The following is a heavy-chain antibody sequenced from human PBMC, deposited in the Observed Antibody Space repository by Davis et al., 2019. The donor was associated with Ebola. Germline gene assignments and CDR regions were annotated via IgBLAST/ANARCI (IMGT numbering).Heavy chain of an antibody. CDR3: ARSPYSSSWYSGWFDP. J-gene: IGHJ5*02. Sequence: GESLKISCAASGFTFSSYGMHWVRQAPGKGLEWVAVISYDGSNKYYADSVKGRFTISRDNSKNTLYLQMNSLRAEDTAVYYCARSPYSSSWYSGWFDPWGQGTLVTVSS. D-gene: IGHD6-13*01. CDR2: ISYDGSNK. CDR1: GFTFSSYG. V-gene: IGHV3-30*03.